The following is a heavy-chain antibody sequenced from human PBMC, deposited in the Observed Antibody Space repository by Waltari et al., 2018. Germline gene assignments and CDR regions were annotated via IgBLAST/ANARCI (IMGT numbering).Heavy chain of an antibody. CDR2: LYYGRTT. V-gene: IGHV4-39*01. D-gene: IGHD6-13*01. CDR3: AAAGISYYYYYMDV. Sequence: QLQMQESGPGLAKPSETLSLTCSVSGESISSSPYYWAWIRQPPGKGLEWIGSLYYGRTTNYNPSLTSRVTVSVDTSKNQLSLRLTSVTAADTATYYCAAAGISYYYYYMDVWGKGTTVTVSS. CDR1: GESISSSPYY. J-gene: IGHJ6*03.